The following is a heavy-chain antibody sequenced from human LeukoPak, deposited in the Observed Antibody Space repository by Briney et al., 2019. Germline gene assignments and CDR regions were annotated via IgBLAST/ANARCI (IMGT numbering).Heavy chain of an antibody. Sequence: GGSLRLSCAASGFTFSEFEMNWVRQAPGKGLEWVSDISSGGTTIFYADSVKGRFTISRDDAKNSLYLQMNSLRDEDTAIYYCTRGLVVWGQGALVTVSS. CDR2: ISSGGTTI. CDR3: TRGLVV. CDR1: GFTFSEFE. V-gene: IGHV3-48*03. J-gene: IGHJ4*02. D-gene: IGHD2-2*01.